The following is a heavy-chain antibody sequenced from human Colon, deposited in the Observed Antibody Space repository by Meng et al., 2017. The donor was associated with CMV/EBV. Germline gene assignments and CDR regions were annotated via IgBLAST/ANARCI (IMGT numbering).Heavy chain of an antibody. CDR3: ARDPEYSYSILDT. CDR1: GDSVANTGAA. V-gene: IGHV6-1*01. D-gene: IGHD1-26*01. CDR2: TYYRSQWHN. Sequence: QVQLQQSGAGLLKPSQTLSLTCAISGDSVANTGAAWNWVRQSPSRGLEWLGRTYYRSQWHNNYAKSVRSRITINPDTSKNQFSLQLKSVTPEDTAVYYCARDPEYSYSILDTWGQGTLVTVSS. J-gene: IGHJ5*02.